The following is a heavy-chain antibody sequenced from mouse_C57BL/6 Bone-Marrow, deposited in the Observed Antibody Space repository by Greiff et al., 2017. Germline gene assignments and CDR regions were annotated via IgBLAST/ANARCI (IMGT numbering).Heavy chain of an antibody. CDR1: GYSITSGYY. CDR2: ISYDGSN. Sequence: EVHLVESGPGLVKPSQSLSLTCSVTGYSITSGYYWNWIRQFPGNKLEWMGYISYDGSNNYNPSLKNRISITRDTSKNQFFLKLNSVTTEDTATYYCARRGNYFYYAMDYWGQGTSVTVSS. V-gene: IGHV3-6*01. CDR3: ARRGNYFYYAMDY. D-gene: IGHD2-1*01. J-gene: IGHJ4*01.